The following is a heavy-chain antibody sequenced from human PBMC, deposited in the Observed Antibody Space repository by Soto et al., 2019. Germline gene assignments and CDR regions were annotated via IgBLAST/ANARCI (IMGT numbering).Heavy chain of an antibody. Sequence: QVQLVQSGAEVKKPGSSVKVSCKASGGTFSSYSINWVRQAPGQGLEWMGEIIPIFGTANYAQKFQGRGTITADEFTSTAYMELSSLRAEDTAVYYCARDGGRHSGGIDYWGQGTLVTVSS. CDR3: ARDGGRHSGGIDY. CDR1: GGTFSSYS. J-gene: IGHJ4*02. D-gene: IGHD1-26*01. V-gene: IGHV1-69*01. CDR2: IIPIFGTA.